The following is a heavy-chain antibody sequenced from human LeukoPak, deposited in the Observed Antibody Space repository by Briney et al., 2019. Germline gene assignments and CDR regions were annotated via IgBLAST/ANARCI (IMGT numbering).Heavy chain of an antibody. CDR3: VRDFRSADY. V-gene: IGHV3-74*01. J-gene: IGHJ4*02. Sequence: GGPLRLSGEAPGLTSSTYAMHWFGKAPGKGPMWVSRICPDGTVTNYADSVKARFIISRDNARNTVHLQMNSLRVEDTAVYYCVRDFRSADYWGQGTLVTVSS. CDR2: ICPDGTVT. CDR1: GLTSSTYA.